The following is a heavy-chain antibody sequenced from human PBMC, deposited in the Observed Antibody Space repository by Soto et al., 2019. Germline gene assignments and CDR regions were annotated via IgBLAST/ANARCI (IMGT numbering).Heavy chain of an antibody. D-gene: IGHD3-16*02. CDR1: GYTFTSYG. CDR3: ARRYDYVWGSYRYRDFDY. V-gene: IGHV1-18*01. J-gene: IGHJ4*02. CDR2: ISAYNGNT. Sequence: VASVKVSCKASGYTFTSYGISWVRQAPGQGLEWMGWISAYNGNTNYAQKLQGRVTMTTDTSTSTAYMELRSLRSDDTAVYYCARRYDYVWGSYRYRDFDYWGQGTLVTVSS.